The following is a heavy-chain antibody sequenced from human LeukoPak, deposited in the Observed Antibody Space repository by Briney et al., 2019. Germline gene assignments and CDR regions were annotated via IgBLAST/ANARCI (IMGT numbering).Heavy chain of an antibody. J-gene: IGHJ4*02. V-gene: IGHV3-21*01. D-gene: IGHD5-24*01. CDR2: ISSSSSYI. Sequence: GGSLRLSCAASGFTFSSYSMNWVRQAPGKGLEWVSSISSSSSYIYYADSVKGRFTISRDNAKNSLYLQMNSLRAEDTAVYYCARVAGDGYNYFDYWGQGTLVTVSS. CDR3: ARVAGDGYNYFDY. CDR1: GFTFSSYS.